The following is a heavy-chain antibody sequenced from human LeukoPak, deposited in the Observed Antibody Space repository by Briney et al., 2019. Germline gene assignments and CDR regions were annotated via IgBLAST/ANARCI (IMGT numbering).Heavy chain of an antibody. CDR1: GGSISSSSYY. Sequence: SETLSLXCTVSGGSISSSSYYWGWIRQPPGKGLEWIGSIYYSGSTYYNPSLKSRVTISVDTSKNQFSLKLSSVTAADTAVYYCARHSRYCSGGSCLNWFDPWGQGTLVTVSS. CDR2: IYYSGST. D-gene: IGHD2-15*01. CDR3: ARHSRYCSGGSCLNWFDP. V-gene: IGHV4-39*01. J-gene: IGHJ5*02.